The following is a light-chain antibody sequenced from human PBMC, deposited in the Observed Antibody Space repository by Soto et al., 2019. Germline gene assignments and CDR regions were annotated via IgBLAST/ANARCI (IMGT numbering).Light chain of an antibody. J-gene: IGKJ1*01. V-gene: IGKV3-11*01. CDR3: QQRSDWPWT. Sequence: EIVLTQSPATLSLSPGEIGTLSFRASESVTDYLAWYQQKPGQAPRLLVYDVSNRAAGIPTRFSGGGSGTDFTLTISNVEPEDFAVYYCQQRSDWPWTFGQGTKVDIK. CDR2: DVS. CDR1: ESVTDY.